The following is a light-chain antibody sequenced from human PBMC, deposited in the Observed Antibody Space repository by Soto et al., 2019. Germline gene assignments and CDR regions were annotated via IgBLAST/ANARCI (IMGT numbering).Light chain of an antibody. CDR2: DAS. Sequence: EIVSTQSPATLSLSPGERATLSCRASQSVSSYLAWYQQKPGQAPRLLIYDASTRATGIPARFRGSGSGTDFTLSISSLEPEDFAVYYCQQRGYTFGQGTKLEIK. J-gene: IGKJ2*01. CDR1: QSVSSY. CDR3: QQRGYT. V-gene: IGKV3-11*01.